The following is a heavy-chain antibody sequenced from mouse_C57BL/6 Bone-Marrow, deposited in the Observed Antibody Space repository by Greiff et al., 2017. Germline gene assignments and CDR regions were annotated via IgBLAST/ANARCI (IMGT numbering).Heavy chain of an antibody. CDR3: ARRLRRGCFAY. CDR2: ISNGGGST. CDR1: GFTFSDYY. V-gene: IGHV5-12*01. Sequence: EVQVVESGGGLVQPGGSLKLSCAASGFTFSDYYMYWVRQTPEKRLEWVAYISNGGGSTYYPDTVKGRFTISRDNAKNTLYLQMSRLKSEDTAMYYCARRLRRGCFAYWGQGTLVTVSA. J-gene: IGHJ3*01. D-gene: IGHD2-4*01.